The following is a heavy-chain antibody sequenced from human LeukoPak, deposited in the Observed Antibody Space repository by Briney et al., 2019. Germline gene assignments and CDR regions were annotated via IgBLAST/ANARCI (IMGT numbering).Heavy chain of an antibody. CDR3: ASGPLNNILTGYYRS. Sequence: SETLSLTCTVSGGSISSYYWSWIRQPPGKGLEWIGYIYYSGSTNYNPSLKSRVTISVDTSKSQFSLKLSSVTAVDTAVYYCASGPLNNILTGYYRSWGQGTLVTVSS. V-gene: IGHV4-59*01. D-gene: IGHD3-9*01. CDR2: IYYSGST. J-gene: IGHJ4*02. CDR1: GGSISSYY.